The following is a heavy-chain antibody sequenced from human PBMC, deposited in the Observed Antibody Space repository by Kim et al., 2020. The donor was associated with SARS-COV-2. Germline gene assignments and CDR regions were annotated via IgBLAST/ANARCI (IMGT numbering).Heavy chain of an antibody. CDR3: ATVPAQSGYYNFDY. V-gene: IGHV1-24*01. D-gene: IGHD3-22*01. J-gene: IGHJ4*02. Sequence: AQKFQGRVTMTEDTSTDTAYMELSSLRSEDTAVYYCATVPAQSGYYNFDYWGQGTLVTVSS.